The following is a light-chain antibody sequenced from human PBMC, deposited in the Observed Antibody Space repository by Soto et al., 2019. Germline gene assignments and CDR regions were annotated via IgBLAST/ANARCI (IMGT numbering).Light chain of an antibody. CDR2: GAS. J-gene: IGKJ5*01. V-gene: IGKV3-15*01. CDR3: QQYNNWPPSII. Sequence: VMTHSPATLSVSPLERATLSCRSSESVSSNLAWYQQRPGQAPRLLIYGASTRATDTPVRFRGSGSGTEFTLTISSLQSEDFAVYYCQQYNNWPPSIIFGQGTRLEIK. CDR1: ESVSSN.